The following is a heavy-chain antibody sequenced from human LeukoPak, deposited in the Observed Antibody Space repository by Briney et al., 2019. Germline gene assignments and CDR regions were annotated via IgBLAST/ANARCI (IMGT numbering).Heavy chain of an antibody. CDR2: IYTSGST. V-gene: IGHV4-61*02. J-gene: IGHJ4*02. CDR1: GGSISSGSYY. Sequence: SETLSLTCTVSGGSISSGSYYWSWIRQPAGKGLEWIGRIYTSGSTNYNPSLKSRVTISVDTSKNQFSLKLSSVTAADTAVYYCARGTFTWSGYGAFDYWGQGTLVTVSS. D-gene: IGHD3-3*01. CDR3: ARGTFTWSGYGAFDY.